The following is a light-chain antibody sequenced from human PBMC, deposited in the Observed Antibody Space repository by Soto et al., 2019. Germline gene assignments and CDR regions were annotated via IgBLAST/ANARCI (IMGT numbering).Light chain of an antibody. J-gene: IGKJ2*01. Sequence: DVVMTQSPLSLPVTLGQPASISCRSSQGLIHRDGNTYLNWFHQRPGQSPRRLIYKVSIRDSGVPDRFSGSGSGTDFKLTISSVEAEDVGVYYCMQGTHWSPFTFGQGTKLEIK. CDR3: MQGTHWSPFT. V-gene: IGKV2-30*02. CDR1: QGLIHRDGNTY. CDR2: KVS.